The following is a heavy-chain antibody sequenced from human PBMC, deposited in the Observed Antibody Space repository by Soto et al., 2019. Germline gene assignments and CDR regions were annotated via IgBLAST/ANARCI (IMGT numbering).Heavy chain of an antibody. J-gene: IGHJ4*02. D-gene: IGHD4-4*01. CDR2: INSDGSIT. V-gene: IGHV3-74*01. Sequence: EVQLVESGGGVVQPGGSLRLSCAASGFTLSTYWMHWVRQDPGEGLVWVSRINSDGSITIYADSVKGRFTISRENAKNTVYLQMTSLRAEATAVYYCTSGRENYSYFDYWGQGILVTVSS. CDR3: TSGRENYSYFDY. CDR1: GFTLSTYW.